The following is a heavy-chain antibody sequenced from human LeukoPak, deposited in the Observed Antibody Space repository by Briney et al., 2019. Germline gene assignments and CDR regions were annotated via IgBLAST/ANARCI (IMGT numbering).Heavy chain of an antibody. CDR2: FTISGDVD. CDR3: AKLIRYSGWPLDY. J-gene: IGHJ4*02. CDR1: GFTFAASA. D-gene: IGHD6-19*01. Sequence: GGSLRLSCAASGFTFAASALAWVRQAPGKGLEWVSTFTISGDVDKYSDSVRGRFTISRDNSKNTVYLQMNSLRAEDTARYYCAKLIRYSGWPLDYWGQGTLVTVAS. V-gene: IGHV3-23*01.